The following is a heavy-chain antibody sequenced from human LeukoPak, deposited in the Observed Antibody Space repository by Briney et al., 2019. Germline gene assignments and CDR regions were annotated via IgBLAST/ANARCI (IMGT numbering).Heavy chain of an antibody. Sequence: ASETLSLTCTVSGGSISSSSYYWGWIREPPGKGLEWIGRIYYTGSTYYNPSLKTRVPISIATSKNQFSLKLRSVTAADAAVYYCARDKGYAGSGCYCWGRGSLVTVSS. D-gene: IGHD3-22*01. V-gene: IGHV4-39*02. J-gene: IGHJ4*02. CDR1: GGSISSSSYY. CDR3: ARDKGYAGSGCYC. CDR2: IYYTGST.